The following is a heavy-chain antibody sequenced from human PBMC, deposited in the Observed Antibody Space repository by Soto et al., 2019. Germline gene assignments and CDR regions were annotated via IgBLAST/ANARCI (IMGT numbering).Heavy chain of an antibody. CDR2: ISSSGSTI. V-gene: IGHV3-11*01. CDR3: ARDHQGYCSGGSCKTSTIDY. J-gene: IGHJ4*02. D-gene: IGHD2-15*01. CDR1: GFTFSDYY. Sequence: GGSLRLSCAASGFTFSDYYMSWIRQAPGKGLEWVSYISSSGSTIYYADSVKGRFTISRDNAKNSLYLQMNSLRAEDTAVYYCARDHQGYCSGGSCKTSTIDYWGQGTLVTVSS.